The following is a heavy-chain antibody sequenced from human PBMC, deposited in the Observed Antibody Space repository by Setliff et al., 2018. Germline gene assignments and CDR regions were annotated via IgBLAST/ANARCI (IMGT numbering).Heavy chain of an antibody. CDR3: CSGSYLFVY. Sequence: GGSLRLSCAASGFPFSSYAMSWVRQAPGKGLEWVSGISGSGGMTYYADSVKGRFTISRDNSKNTLYLQMNSVRAEDAAVYYCCSGSYLFVYWGQGSLVTVSS. V-gene: IGHV3-23*01. J-gene: IGHJ4*02. D-gene: IGHD1-26*01. CDR2: ISGSGGMT. CDR1: GFPFSSYA.